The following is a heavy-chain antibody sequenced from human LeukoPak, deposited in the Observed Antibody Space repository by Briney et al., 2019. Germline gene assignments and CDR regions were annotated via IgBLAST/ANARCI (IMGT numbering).Heavy chain of an antibody. J-gene: IGHJ3*02. CDR2: IIPIFGTA. CDR1: GGTFSSYA. Sequence: ASVKVSCKASGGTFSSYAISWVRQAPGQGLEWMGRIIPIFGTANYAQKFQGRVTITTDESTSTAYMELSSLRSEDTAVYYCARAGYYDSSGYYPHRHDAFDIWGQGTMVSVSS. D-gene: IGHD3-22*01. CDR3: ARAGYYDSSGYYPHRHDAFDI. V-gene: IGHV1-69*05.